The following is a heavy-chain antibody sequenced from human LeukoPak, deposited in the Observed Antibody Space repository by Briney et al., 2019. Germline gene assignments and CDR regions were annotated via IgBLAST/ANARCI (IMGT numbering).Heavy chain of an antibody. CDR2: INSDGSAT. J-gene: IGHJ3*02. Sequence: GGSLRLSCAASGFTFSSYWMEWVRQAPGKGLVWVSGINSDGSATTYADSVKGRLTISRDNAKNTMYLQVNCLRAEDTAVYYCVRGRVDAFDMWGQGTMVTVSS. CDR3: VRGRVDAFDM. V-gene: IGHV3-74*01. CDR1: GFTFSSYW.